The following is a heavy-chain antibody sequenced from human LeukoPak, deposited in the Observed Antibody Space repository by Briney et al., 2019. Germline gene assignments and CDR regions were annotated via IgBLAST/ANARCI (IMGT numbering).Heavy chain of an antibody. CDR2: IWYDGSTK. J-gene: IGHJ4*02. CDR1: GFTFSSYW. Sequence: GGSLRLSCAASGFTFSSYWMSWVRQAPGKGLEWVAVIWYDGSTKFYADSVKGRFTISRDNTKNTLYLQMNSLRTEDTAVYYCAKGEYYYDSSGYPDYWGQGTLVIVSS. V-gene: IGHV3-30*02. D-gene: IGHD3-22*01. CDR3: AKGEYYYDSSGYPDY.